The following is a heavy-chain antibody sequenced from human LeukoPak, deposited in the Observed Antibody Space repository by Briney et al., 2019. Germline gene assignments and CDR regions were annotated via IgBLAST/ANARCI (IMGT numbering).Heavy chain of an antibody. CDR1: GFTFSSYW. J-gene: IGHJ4*02. V-gene: IGHV3-7*01. D-gene: IGHD6-13*01. CDR2: IKQDGSEK. Sequence: GGSLRLSCAASGFTFSSYWMSWVRQAPGKGLEWVANIKQDGSEKYYVDSVKGRFTISRDNAKNSLYLQMNSLRAEDTAVYYCARDPQDSSSWYFDYWGQGTLVTVSS. CDR3: ARDPQDSSSWYFDY.